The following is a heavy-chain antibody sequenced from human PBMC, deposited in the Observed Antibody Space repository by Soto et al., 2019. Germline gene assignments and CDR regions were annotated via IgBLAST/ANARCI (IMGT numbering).Heavy chain of an antibody. V-gene: IGHV3-23*01. CDR2: MSGGGGTI. D-gene: IGHD6-19*01. J-gene: IGHJ4*02. CDR1: GFTFSTYA. Sequence: EVQLLESGGGLVQPGGSLRLSCAASGFTFSTYAMGWVRQAPGKGLEWVSAMSGGGGTIYYADSVKGRFAISRDNSKNTLYLQMSSLRAEDTAVYYCGWRPDGGWYDYRAQGTLVTVAS. CDR3: GWRPDGGWYDY.